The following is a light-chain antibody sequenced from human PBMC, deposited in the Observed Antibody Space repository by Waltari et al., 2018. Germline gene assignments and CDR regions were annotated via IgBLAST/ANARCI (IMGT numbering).Light chain of an antibody. Sequence: DIVMTQSPDSLAVSLGERATINCKSSQSVLYSSNNKNYLAWYQQKPGQPPKLLIDWASIRESGVPDRFSGSGSETDFTLTISSLQAEDGAVYYCQQSYSPHRTFGQGTRVEIK. CDR2: WAS. V-gene: IGKV4-1*01. CDR1: QSVLYSSNNKNY. J-gene: IGKJ1*01. CDR3: QQSYSPHRT.